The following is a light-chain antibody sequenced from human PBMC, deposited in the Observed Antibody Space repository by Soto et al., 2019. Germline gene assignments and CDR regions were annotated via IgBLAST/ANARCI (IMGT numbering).Light chain of an antibody. CDR2: EFT. CDR1: ISDVGAYNY. J-gene: IGLJ1*01. Sequence: QSVRTQLPGAAGSLGQSVDISCNGTISDVGAYNYVSWYQQHPGKAPKLMIYEFTKRPSGVPDRFSGSTSGNTASLTVSGLQADDEADYYCSSYAGSNNFVFGSGTKVTVL. CDR3: SSYAGSNNFV. V-gene: IGLV2-8*01.